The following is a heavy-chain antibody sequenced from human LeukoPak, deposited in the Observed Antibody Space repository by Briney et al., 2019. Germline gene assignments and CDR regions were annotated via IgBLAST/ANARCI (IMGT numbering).Heavy chain of an antibody. J-gene: IGHJ4*02. V-gene: IGHV4-4*07. CDR3: ARDLYSSSWYGTFDY. D-gene: IGHD6-13*01. Sequence: SETLSLTCTVSGGSISSYYWSWIRHPAGQGLEWIRHIYTSGSTNYNPSLKSRVTMSVDTSTNQFSLKLSSVPAADTAIYYCARDLYSSSWYGTFDYWGQGTLVTVSS. CDR2: IYTSGST. CDR1: GGSISSYY.